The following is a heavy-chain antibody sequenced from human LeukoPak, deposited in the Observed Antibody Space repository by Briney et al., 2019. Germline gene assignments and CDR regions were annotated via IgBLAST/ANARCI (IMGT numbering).Heavy chain of an antibody. D-gene: IGHD6-6*01. CDR2: MNPNSGDT. Sequence: ASVKVSCKASGYTFTSYDINWVRQATGQGLEWMGWMNPNSGDTGYAQKFQGRVTITRNTSISTAYMELSSLGSEDTAVYYCARLVKEYSSSYYFDYWGQGTLVTVSS. J-gene: IGHJ4*02. CDR1: GYTFTSYD. CDR3: ARLVKEYSSSYYFDY. V-gene: IGHV1-8*03.